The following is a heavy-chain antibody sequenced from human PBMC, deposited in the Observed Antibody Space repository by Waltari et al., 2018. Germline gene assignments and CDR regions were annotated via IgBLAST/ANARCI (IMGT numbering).Heavy chain of an antibody. CDR1: GYYISSNYF. D-gene: IGHD3-3*01. J-gene: IGHJ4*02. V-gene: IGHV4-38-2*02. CDR3: ARVAYSDFWSDYSSRPSFDY. CDR2: IFHSGST. Sequence: QVELQESGPGLVKPSETLSLTCKVSGYYISSNYFWGWIRQPPGKGPEWIGSIFHSGSTYYNPSLKSRVTISVDTSKNQFSLKLISVTAADTAAYYCARVAYSDFWSDYSSRPSFDYWGPGTLVTVSS.